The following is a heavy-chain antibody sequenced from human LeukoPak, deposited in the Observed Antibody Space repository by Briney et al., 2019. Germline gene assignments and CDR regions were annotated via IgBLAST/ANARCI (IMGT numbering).Heavy chain of an antibody. J-gene: IGHJ6*02. D-gene: IGHD3-16*01. CDR2: IYSGGST. Sequence: GGSLRLSCAASGFAVSSNYMSWVRQAPGKGLEWVSVIYSGGSTYYADSVKGRFTISRDNSKNTLYLQMNSLRAEDTAVYYCARGGAIYYYYGMDVWGQGTTVTVSS. CDR3: ARGGAIYYYYGMDV. V-gene: IGHV3-66*01. CDR1: GFAVSSNY.